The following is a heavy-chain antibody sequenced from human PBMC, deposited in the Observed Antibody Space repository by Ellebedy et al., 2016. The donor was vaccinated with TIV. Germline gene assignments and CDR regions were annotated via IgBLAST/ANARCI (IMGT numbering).Heavy chain of an antibody. V-gene: IGHV4-34*01. CDR2: INHSGST. CDR3: ARRPMIDDAFDI. J-gene: IGHJ3*02. D-gene: IGHD3-22*01. CDR1: GGSFSGYY. Sequence: SETLSLTXAVYGGSFSGYYWSWIRQPPGKGLEWIGEINHSGSTNYNPSLKSRVTISVDTSKNQFSLKLSSVTAADTAVYYCARRPMIDDAFDIWGQGTMVTVSS.